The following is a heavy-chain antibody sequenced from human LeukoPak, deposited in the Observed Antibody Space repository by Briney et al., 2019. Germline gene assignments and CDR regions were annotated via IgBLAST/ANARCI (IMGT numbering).Heavy chain of an antibody. Sequence: GGSLRLSCAASGFTFSSYWMSWVRQAPGKGLEWVANIKQDGSGKYYVDSVKGRFTISRDNAKNSLYLQMNSLRAEDTAVYCCARDLWSTVTTANYYYGMDVWGQGTTVTVSS. V-gene: IGHV3-7*01. J-gene: IGHJ6*02. D-gene: IGHD4-17*01. CDR2: IKQDGSGK. CDR3: ARDLWSTVTTANYYYGMDV. CDR1: GFTFSSYW.